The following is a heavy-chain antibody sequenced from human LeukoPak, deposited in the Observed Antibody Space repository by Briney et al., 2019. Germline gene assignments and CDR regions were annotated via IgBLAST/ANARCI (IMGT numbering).Heavy chain of an antibody. J-gene: IGHJ4*02. CDR3: ARAGWGSDVDY. Sequence: GGSLILSCAASGFTFSSYWMHWVRQAPGKGLVWVSLINSDGSSTSYADSVKGRFTISRDNAKNTLYLQMNSLRAEDMAVYYCARAGWGSDVDYWGQGTLVTVSS. CDR1: GFTFSSYW. CDR2: INSDGSST. V-gene: IGHV3-74*01. D-gene: IGHD3-16*01.